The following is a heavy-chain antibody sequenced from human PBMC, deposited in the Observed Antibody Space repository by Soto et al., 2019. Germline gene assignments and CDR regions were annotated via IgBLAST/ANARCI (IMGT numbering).Heavy chain of an antibody. J-gene: IGHJ4*02. CDR2: IIPILGIA. V-gene: IGHV1-69*02. CDR1: GGTINSYT. Sequence: SVEVTCKSCGGTINSYTIIWVRQANGQGLEWMGRIIPILGIANYAQKFQGRVTITADKSTSTAYMELSSLRSEDTDVYYCASRAPGTRSYSVWGQGTLVTVSS. CDR3: ASRAPGTRSYSV. D-gene: IGHD3-10*01.